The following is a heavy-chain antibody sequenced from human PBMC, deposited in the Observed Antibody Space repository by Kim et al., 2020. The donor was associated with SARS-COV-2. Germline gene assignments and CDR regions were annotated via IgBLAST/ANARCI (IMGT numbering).Heavy chain of an antibody. Sequence: SETLSLTCTVSGGSVRSSNYFWSWIRQPPGKGLEWIGYIYYSGRTNYNPSLKSRVTISVDTSKNQFSLKLTSVTAADTAVYYCARDGGYGSGSYHFDYWGQGTLVTVSS. V-gene: IGHV4-61*01. CDR2: IYYSGRT. CDR3: ARDGGYGSGSYHFDY. D-gene: IGHD3-10*01. CDR1: GGSVRSSNYF. J-gene: IGHJ4*02.